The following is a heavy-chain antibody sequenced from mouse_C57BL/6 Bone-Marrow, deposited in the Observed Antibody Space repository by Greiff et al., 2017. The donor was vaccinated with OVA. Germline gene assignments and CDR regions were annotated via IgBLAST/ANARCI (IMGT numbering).Heavy chain of an antibody. J-gene: IGHJ3*01. D-gene: IGHD2-1*01. V-gene: IGHV1-26*01. CDR1: GYTFTDYY. CDR3: AREIYGNYPFAY. Sequence: EVQLQQSGPELVKPGASVKISCKASGYTFTDYYMNWVKQSHGKSLEWIGDINPNNGGTSYNQKFTGKATLTVDKSSSTAYMELRSLTSEDSAVYYCAREIYGNYPFAYWGQGTLVTVSA. CDR2: INPNNGGT.